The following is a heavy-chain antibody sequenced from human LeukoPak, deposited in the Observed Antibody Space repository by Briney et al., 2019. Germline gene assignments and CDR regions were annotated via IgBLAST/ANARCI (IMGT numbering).Heavy chain of an antibody. D-gene: IGHD2-2*01. CDR3: ARGGPYCSSTSCFDFDY. CDR2: ISSSSYI. Sequence: GGSLRLSCAASGFTFSSYSMNWVRQAPGKGLEWVSSISSSSYIYYADSVKGRFTISRDNAKNSLYLQMNSLRAEDTAVYYCARGGPYCSSTSCFDFDYWGQGTLVTVSS. J-gene: IGHJ4*02. CDR1: GFTFSSYS. V-gene: IGHV3-21*01.